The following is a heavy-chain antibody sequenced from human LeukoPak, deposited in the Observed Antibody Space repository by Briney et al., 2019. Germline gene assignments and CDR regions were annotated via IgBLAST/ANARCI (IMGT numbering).Heavy chain of an antibody. J-gene: IGHJ4*02. Sequence: GGSLRLSCAVSGITLSNYGMSWVRQAPGKGLEWVAGLGGSGGTTNYADSVKGRFTISRDNRKNTLYLQMNSLRAEDTAVYFCAKRGVVIRVILVGFHKEAYYFDSWGQGTLVTVSS. D-gene: IGHD3-22*01. CDR3: AKRGVVIRVILVGFHKEAYYFDS. CDR2: LGGSGGTT. CDR1: GITLSNYG. V-gene: IGHV3-23*01.